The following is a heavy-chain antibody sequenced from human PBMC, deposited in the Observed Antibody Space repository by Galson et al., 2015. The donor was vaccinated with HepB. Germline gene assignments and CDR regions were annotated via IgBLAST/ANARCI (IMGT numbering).Heavy chain of an antibody. CDR1: GYTFTSYG. CDR3: ARDLTVVAVAGTVFDY. V-gene: IGHV1-18*04. D-gene: IGHD6-19*01. CDR2: ISAYNGNT. Sequence: SVTVSCKASGYTFTSYGISWVRQAPGQGLEWMGWISAYNGNTNYAQKLQGRVTMTTDTSTSTAYMELRSLRSDDTAVYYCARDLTVVAVAGTVFDYWGQGTLVTVSS. J-gene: IGHJ4*02.